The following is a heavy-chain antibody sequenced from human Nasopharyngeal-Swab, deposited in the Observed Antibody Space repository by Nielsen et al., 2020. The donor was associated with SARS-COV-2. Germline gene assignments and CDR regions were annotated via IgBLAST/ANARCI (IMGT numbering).Heavy chain of an antibody. CDR3: ARHYDYVWGSYRPFDY. CDR1: GFTFSSYW. V-gene: IGHV3-7*01. D-gene: IGHD3-16*02. Sequence: GGSLRLSCPASGFTFSSYWMSWVRPAPGKGLEWVANIKQDGSEKYYVESVKGRFTISRDNAKNSLYLQMNSLRAEDTAVYYCARHYDYVWGSYRPFDYWGQGTLVTVSS. J-gene: IGHJ4*02. CDR2: IKQDGSEK.